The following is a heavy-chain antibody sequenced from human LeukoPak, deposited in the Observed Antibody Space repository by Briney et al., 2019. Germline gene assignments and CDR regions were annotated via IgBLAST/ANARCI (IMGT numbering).Heavy chain of an antibody. J-gene: IGHJ4*02. CDR3: ARAAGGGLIDY. D-gene: IGHD4-23*01. Sequence: SETLSLTCTVSGGSISNYYWGWIRQPPGMGLGGIGSIYYSGNTYYNPSLKSRVTISLDTSKNQFSLNLNSVTAADTALYFCARAAGGGLIDYWGQGILVIVSS. CDR2: IYYSGNT. CDR1: GGSISNYY. V-gene: IGHV4-39*07.